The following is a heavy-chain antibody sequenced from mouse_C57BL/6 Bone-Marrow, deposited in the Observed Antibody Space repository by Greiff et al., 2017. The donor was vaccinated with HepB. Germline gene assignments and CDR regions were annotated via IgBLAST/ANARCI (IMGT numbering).Heavy chain of an antibody. Sequence: DVKLQESGGGLVQPGGSMKLSCVASGFTFSNYWMNWVRQSPEKGLEWVAQIRLKSDNYATHYAESVKGRFTISRDDSKSSVYLQMNNLRAEDTGIYYCTGTFYSKGYWGQGTTLTVSS. J-gene: IGHJ2*01. CDR1: GFTFSNYW. CDR3: TGTFYSKGY. D-gene: IGHD2-5*01. CDR2: IRLKSDNYAT. V-gene: IGHV6-3*01.